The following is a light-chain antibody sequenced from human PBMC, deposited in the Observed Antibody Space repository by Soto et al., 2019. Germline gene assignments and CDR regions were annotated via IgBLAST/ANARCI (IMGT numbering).Light chain of an antibody. Sequence: EIVLTQSPGTLSLSRGERATLSCRASQSVTSTYLAWYQQKPGQAPRLLIYGASSRATGIPDRFSGSGSGTDFTLTISRLEPEDFAVYYCQQYETSPRTFGQGTKVDIK. CDR2: GAS. V-gene: IGKV3-20*01. CDR1: QSVTSTY. CDR3: QQYETSPRT. J-gene: IGKJ1*01.